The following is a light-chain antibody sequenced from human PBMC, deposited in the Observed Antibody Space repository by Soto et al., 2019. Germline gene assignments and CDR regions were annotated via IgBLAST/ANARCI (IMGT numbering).Light chain of an antibody. CDR1: QSVSRTY. CDR3: QQYGSSPYT. CDR2: GAS. V-gene: IGKV3-20*01. Sequence: EIVLTQSPGTLSLSPGERATLSCRASQSVSRTYLAWYQQKPDQAPRLLIYGASNRATGIPDRFSGSGSGTDFTLTINRLEPGDFAVYSCQQYGSSPYTFGQGTKLEIK. J-gene: IGKJ2*01.